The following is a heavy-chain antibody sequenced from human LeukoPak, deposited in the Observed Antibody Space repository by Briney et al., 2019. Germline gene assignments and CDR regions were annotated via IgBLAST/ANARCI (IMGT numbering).Heavy chain of an antibody. V-gene: IGHV4-61*02. Sequence: SETLSLTCTVSGGSITSGSYYWVWIRQPAGKGLEYIGGIYASGSTRYNPSLKSRVTMSLDTSKNQFSLNLSSVTAADTAVYHCARDLGGSGPGLWGQGTLVTVSS. CDR3: ARDLGGSGPGL. J-gene: IGHJ4*02. CDR2: IYASGST. D-gene: IGHD1-26*01. CDR1: GGSITSGSYY.